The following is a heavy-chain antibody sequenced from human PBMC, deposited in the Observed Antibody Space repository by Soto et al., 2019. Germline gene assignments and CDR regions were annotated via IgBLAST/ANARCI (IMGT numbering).Heavy chain of an antibody. CDR3: ARAGITIFGSPDNWFDP. Sequence: GGSLRLSCAASGFTFSSYGMHWVRQAPGKGLEWVAVIWYDGSNKYYADSVKGRFTISRDNSKNTLYLQMNSLRAEDTAVYYCARAGITIFGSPDNWFDPWGQGTLVTVSS. J-gene: IGHJ5*02. CDR2: IWYDGSNK. CDR1: GFTFSSYG. D-gene: IGHD3-3*01. V-gene: IGHV3-33*01.